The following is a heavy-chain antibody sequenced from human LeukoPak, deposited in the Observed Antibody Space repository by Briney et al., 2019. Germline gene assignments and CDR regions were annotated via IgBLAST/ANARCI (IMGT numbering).Heavy chain of an antibody. CDR2: IYPGDSDT. CDR3: ASAYSYGNDAFDI. V-gene: IGHV5-51*01. CDR1: GYSFTSYW. J-gene: IGHJ3*02. D-gene: IGHD5-18*01. Sequence: GESLKISCKGSGYSFTSYWIGWVRQMPGKGLEWMGIIYPGDSDTRYSPPFQGQVTISADKSISTAYLQWSSLKASDTAMYYCASAYSYGNDAFDIWGQGTMVTVSS.